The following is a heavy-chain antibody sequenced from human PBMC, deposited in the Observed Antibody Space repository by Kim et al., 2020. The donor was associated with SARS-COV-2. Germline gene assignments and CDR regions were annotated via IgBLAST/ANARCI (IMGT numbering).Heavy chain of an antibody. CDR3: ARDLGYSYDPLLPDY. V-gene: IGHV3-30-3*01. CDR1: GFTFSSYA. Sequence: GGSLRLSCAASGFTFSSYAMHWVRQAPGKGLEWVAVISYDGSNKYYADSVKGRFTISRDNSKNTLYLQMNSLRAEDTAVYYCARDLGYSYDPLLPDYWG. J-gene: IGHJ4*01. D-gene: IGHD5-18*01. CDR2: ISYDGSNK.